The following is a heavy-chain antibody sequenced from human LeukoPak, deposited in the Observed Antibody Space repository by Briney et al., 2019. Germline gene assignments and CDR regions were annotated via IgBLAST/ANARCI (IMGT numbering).Heavy chain of an antibody. Sequence: GGSLRLSCAASGFTFSSYGMHWVRQAPGKGLEWVAFIRYDGSNKYYADSVKGRFTISRDNSKNTLYLQMNSLRAEGTAVYYCATHYYDSSGQDYWGQGTLVTVSS. D-gene: IGHD3-22*01. V-gene: IGHV3-30*02. J-gene: IGHJ4*02. CDR3: ATHYYDSSGQDY. CDR2: IRYDGSNK. CDR1: GFTFSSYG.